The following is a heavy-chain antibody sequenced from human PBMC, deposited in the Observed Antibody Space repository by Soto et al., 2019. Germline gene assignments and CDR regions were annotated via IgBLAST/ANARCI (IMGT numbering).Heavy chain of an antibody. CDR2: INADNGNT. D-gene: IGHD4-17*01. CDR1: GYTFTSYG. V-gene: IGHV1-18*01. J-gene: IGHJ4*02. CDR3: ARERTVVIDY. Sequence: QVQLVQSGAEVKKPGASVKVSCKASGYTFTSYGISWLRQAPGQGLEWMGWINADNGNTNYAPKLQARVTMTTETCTSTAYMELRSLRSDDTAGYYCARERTVVIDYLGQGTLVSVSS.